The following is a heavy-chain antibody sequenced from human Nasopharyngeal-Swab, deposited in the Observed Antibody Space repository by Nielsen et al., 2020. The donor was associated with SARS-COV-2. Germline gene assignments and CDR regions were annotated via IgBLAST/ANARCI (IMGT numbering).Heavy chain of an antibody. CDR3: ATFDYYDSS. V-gene: IGHV4-39*01. D-gene: IGHD3-22*01. Sequence: SETLSLTCTVSGGSISSSSYYWVWIRQPPGKGLEWIGSIYYSGSTYYNPSPKSRVTISVDTSKNQFSLKLSSVTAADTAVYYCATFDYYDSSWGQGTLVTVSS. J-gene: IGHJ4*02. CDR2: IYYSGST. CDR1: GGSISSSSYY.